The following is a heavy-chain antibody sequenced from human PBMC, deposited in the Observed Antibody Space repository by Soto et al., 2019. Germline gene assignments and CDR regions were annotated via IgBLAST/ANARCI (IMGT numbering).Heavy chain of an antibody. Sequence: GASVKVSCKASGYTFTSYAMHWVRQAPGQRLEWMGWINAGNGNTKYSQKFQGRVTITRDTSASTAYMELSSLRSEDTAVYYCARDRGYCSSTSCYGPYYYYGMDVWGQGTTVTVSS. CDR3: ARDRGYCSSTSCYGPYYYYGMDV. CDR1: GYTFTSYA. D-gene: IGHD2-2*01. V-gene: IGHV1-3*01. J-gene: IGHJ6*02. CDR2: INAGNGNT.